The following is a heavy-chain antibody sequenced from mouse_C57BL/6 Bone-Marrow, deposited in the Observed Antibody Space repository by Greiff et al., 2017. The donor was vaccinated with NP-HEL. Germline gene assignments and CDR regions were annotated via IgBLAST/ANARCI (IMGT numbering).Heavy chain of an antibody. CDR1: GYTFTSYW. CDR3: ARRGDGYYLYWYFDV. Sequence: VQLQQPGAELVKPGASVKLSCKASGYTFTSYWMHWVKQWPGRGLEWIGRIYPNSGGTKYNEKFKSKATLTVDKPSSTAYMQLSSRTSEDSAVYYCARRGDGYYLYWYFDVWGTGTTVTVSS. CDR2: IYPNSGGT. J-gene: IGHJ1*03. D-gene: IGHD2-3*01. V-gene: IGHV1-72*01.